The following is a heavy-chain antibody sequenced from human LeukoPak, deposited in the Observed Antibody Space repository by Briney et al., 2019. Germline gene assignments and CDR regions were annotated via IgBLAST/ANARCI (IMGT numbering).Heavy chain of an antibody. Sequence: SVKVSCKASGGTFSSYAISWVRQAPGQGLEWKGRIIPIFGTANYAQKFQGRVTITTDESTSTAYMELSSLRSEDTAVYYCARGGDGPNDYWGQGTLVTVSS. CDR2: IIPIFGTA. J-gene: IGHJ4*02. D-gene: IGHD5-24*01. CDR1: GGTFSSYA. V-gene: IGHV1-69*05. CDR3: ARGGDGPNDY.